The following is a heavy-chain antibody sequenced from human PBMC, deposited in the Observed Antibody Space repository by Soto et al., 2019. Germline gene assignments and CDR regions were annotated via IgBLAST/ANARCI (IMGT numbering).Heavy chain of an antibody. CDR1: GYTFTTYD. J-gene: IGHJ3*02. V-gene: IGHV1-8*01. D-gene: IGHD2-15*01. CDR2: MNPNSGNT. CDR3: LYCSGGSCYSGLDAFDI. Sequence: ASMKVSCKASGYTFTTYDINWVRQATGQGLEWMGWMNPNSGNTGYAQKFQGRVTMTRNTSISTAYMELSSLRSEDTAVYYCLYCSGGSCYSGLDAFDIWGQGTMVTVSS.